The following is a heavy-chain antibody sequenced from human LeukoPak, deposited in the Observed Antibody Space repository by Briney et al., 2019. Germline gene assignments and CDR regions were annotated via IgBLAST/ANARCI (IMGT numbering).Heavy chain of an antibody. CDR2: MSPKNNNI. V-gene: IGHV1-8*01. Sequence: ASVSVSCMASGYTFTNFDINWVRQATGQGLEWMGWMSPKNNNIGYPQKFQGRVTMTRDTSINTAYMELSSLTSEDTAVYYCARDSRSGIAVAGLDYWGQGTLVTVSS. CDR1: GYTFTNFD. J-gene: IGHJ4*02. D-gene: IGHD6-19*01. CDR3: ARDSRSGIAVAGLDY.